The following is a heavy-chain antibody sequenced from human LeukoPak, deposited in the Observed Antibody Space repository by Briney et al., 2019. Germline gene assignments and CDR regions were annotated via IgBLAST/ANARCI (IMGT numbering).Heavy chain of an antibody. V-gene: IGHV3-72*01. CDR1: GFTLSDHY. J-gene: IGHJ4*02. CDR3: ARSGYCGAGTCYSDYFDY. Sequence: PGGSLRLSCAASGFTLSDHYMDWVRQAPGKGLGWVGRVRDKADGYRTEYAASVEGRFTVSGDASKNSLYLQMNSLKTEDTAVYYCARSGYCGAGTCYSDYFDYWGLGTLVTVSS. CDR2: VRDKADGYRT. D-gene: IGHD2-15*01.